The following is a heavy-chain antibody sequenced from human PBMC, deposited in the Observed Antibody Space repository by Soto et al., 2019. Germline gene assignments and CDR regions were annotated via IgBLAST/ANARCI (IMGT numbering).Heavy chain of an antibody. D-gene: IGHD6-19*01. Sequence: QVQLVESGGGVVQPGRSLRLSCAASGFTFSSYGMHWVRQAPGKGLEWVAVIWYDGSNKYYADSVKGRFTISRDNSKNTLYLQMNSLRAEDTAVYYCARDSSAVAGTFDYWGQGTLVTVSS. CDR2: IWYDGSNK. V-gene: IGHV3-33*01. CDR1: GFTFSSYG. CDR3: ARDSSAVAGTFDY. J-gene: IGHJ4*02.